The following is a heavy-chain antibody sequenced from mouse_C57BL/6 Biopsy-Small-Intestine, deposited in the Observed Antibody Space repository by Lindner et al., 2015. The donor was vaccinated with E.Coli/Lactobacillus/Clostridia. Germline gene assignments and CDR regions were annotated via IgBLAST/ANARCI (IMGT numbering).Heavy chain of an antibody. CDR3: ARYGTTGGYYAMDY. Sequence: VQLQESGGGLVQPGGSLSLSCAASGFTFTDYYMSWVRQPPGKALEWLGFIRNKANGYTTEYSASVKGRFTISRDNSQSILYLQMNALGAEDSATYYCARYGTTGGYYAMDYWGQGTSVTVSS. CDR1: GFTFTDYY. D-gene: IGHD2-14*01. V-gene: IGHV7-3*01. J-gene: IGHJ4*01. CDR2: IRNKANGYTT.